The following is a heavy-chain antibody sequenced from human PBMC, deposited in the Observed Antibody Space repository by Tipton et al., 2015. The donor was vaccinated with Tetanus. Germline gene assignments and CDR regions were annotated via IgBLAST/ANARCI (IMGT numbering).Heavy chain of an antibody. CDR2: IYYSGST. CDR3: ARDQGGGRVVRLNWFDP. V-gene: IGHV4-31*03. J-gene: IGHJ5*02. CDR1: GDSMTKYF. D-gene: IGHD6-6*01. Sequence: TLSLTCTVSGDSMTKYFWNWIRQRPGKGPEWIGYIYYSGSTYYNPSLKSRVSMSVDTSKNQFSLNLSSVTAADAAMYYCARDQGGGRVVRLNWFDPWGQGTLVTVSS.